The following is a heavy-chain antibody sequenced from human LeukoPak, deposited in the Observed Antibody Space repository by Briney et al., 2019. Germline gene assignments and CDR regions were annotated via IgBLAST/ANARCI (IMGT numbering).Heavy chain of an antibody. Sequence: GDSLKISCKGSGHTFSLSWIGWVRQKPGEGLEWMGIIYVGDSDTRYNPSFQGQVTISADRSTSTAYLQWSSLKSSDTAIYYCARCGHYDAYRVWGQGTLVSVSS. CDR2: IYVGDSDT. J-gene: IGHJ3*01. D-gene: IGHD2-21*02. CDR3: ARCGHYDAYRV. V-gene: IGHV5-51*01. CDR1: GHTFSLSW.